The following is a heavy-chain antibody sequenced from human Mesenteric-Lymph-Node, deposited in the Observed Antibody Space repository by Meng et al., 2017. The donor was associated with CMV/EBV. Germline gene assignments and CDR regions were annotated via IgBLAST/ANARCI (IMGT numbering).Heavy chain of an antibody. V-gene: IGHV1-69*06. CDR1: FSTYA. D-gene: IGHD3-10*01. CDR2: IIPIFGTA. CDR3: ATSSPRNYYGSGKRPRWFDP. Sequence: FSTYAISWVRQAPGQGLEWMGGIIPIFGTANYAQKFQGRVTITADKSTGTAYMELSSLRSEDTAVHYCATSSPRNYYGSGKRPRWFDPWGQGTLVTVSS. J-gene: IGHJ5*02.